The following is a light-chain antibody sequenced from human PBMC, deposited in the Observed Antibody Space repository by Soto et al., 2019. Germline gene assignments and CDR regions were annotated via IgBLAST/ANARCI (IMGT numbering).Light chain of an antibody. CDR1: SSDVGGYNY. V-gene: IGLV2-14*01. CDR3: SSYTSSSTYV. J-gene: IGLJ1*01. Sequence: QSALTQPASVSGSPGQSITISCTGTSSDVGGYNYVSWYQQHTVKAPKLMIYEVSNRPSGVSNRFSGSKSGNTASLTISGLQAEDEADYYCSSYTSSSTYVFGTGTQLTVL. CDR2: EVS.